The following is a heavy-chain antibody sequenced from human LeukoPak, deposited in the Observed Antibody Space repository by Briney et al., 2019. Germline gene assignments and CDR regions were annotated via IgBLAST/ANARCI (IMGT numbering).Heavy chain of an antibody. CDR3: AKDPRRVLRYFDWLPLYYYYYYMDV. CDR1: GFTFSSYA. J-gene: IGHJ6*03. Sequence: GGSLRLSCAASGFTFSSYAMHWVRQAPGKGLEWVAVISYDGSNKYYADSVKGRFTISRDNSKNTLYLQMNSLRAEDTAVYYCAKDPRRVLRYFDWLPLYYYYYYMDVWGKGTTVTISS. CDR2: ISYDGSNK. V-gene: IGHV3-30*04. D-gene: IGHD3-9*01.